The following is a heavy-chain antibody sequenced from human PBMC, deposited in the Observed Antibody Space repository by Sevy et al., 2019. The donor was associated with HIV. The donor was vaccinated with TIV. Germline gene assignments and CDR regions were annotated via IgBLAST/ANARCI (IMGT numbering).Heavy chain of an antibody. V-gene: IGHV4-34*01. J-gene: IGHJ3*02. D-gene: IGHD2-2*01. CDR3: ARHCSGTSCSHAFDI. CDR1: GGSFSGYY. CDR2: INHSGST. Sequence: SETLSRTCAVYGGSFSGYYWSWIRQPPGKGLEWIGEINHSGSTNYNPSLKSRVTISVDTSKNQFSLKLSSVTAADTAVYYCARHCSGTSCSHAFDIWGQGTMVTVSS.